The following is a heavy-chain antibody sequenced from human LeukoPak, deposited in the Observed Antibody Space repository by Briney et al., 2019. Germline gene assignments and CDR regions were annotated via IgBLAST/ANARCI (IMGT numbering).Heavy chain of an antibody. CDR2: VTASGLST. D-gene: IGHD4-23*01. J-gene: IGHJ4*02. CDR1: GFTFSNYA. Sequence: PGGSLRLSCAASGFTFSNYAMSWVRQAPGKGLEWVSGVTASGLSTYYADSVKGRFTISRDNSKNTLYLQMNSLRAEDAAVYYCAKSETVVAPPEYWGQGTLVTVSS. V-gene: IGHV3-23*01. CDR3: AKSETVVAPPEY.